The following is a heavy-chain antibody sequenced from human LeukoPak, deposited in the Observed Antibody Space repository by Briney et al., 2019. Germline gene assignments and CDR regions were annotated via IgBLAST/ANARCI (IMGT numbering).Heavy chain of an antibody. Sequence: GGSLRLSCAASGFTFSSYGMSWVRQAPGKGLEWVSAISGSGGSTYYADSVKGRFTISRDNSKNTLYLQMNSLRAEDTAVYYCAKDGWAAARPRFYYYYYMDVWGKGTTVTVSS. CDR3: AKDGWAAARPRFYYYYYMDV. V-gene: IGHV3-23*01. CDR1: GFTFSSYG. CDR2: ISGSGGST. J-gene: IGHJ6*03. D-gene: IGHD6-13*01.